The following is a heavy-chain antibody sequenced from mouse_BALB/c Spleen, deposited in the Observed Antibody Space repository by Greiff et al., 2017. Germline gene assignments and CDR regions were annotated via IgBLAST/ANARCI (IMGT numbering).Heavy chain of an antibody. CDR1: GYTFSSYW. V-gene: IGHV1-9*01. J-gene: IGHJ3*01. CDR3: ARDGNYDWFAY. D-gene: IGHD2-1*01. Sequence: QVQLQQSGAELMKPGASVKISCKATGYTFSSYWIEWVKQRPGHGLEWIGEILPGSGSTNYNEKFKGKATFTADTSSNTAYMQLSSLTSEDSAVYYCARDGNYDWFAYWGQGTLVTVSA. CDR2: ILPGSGST.